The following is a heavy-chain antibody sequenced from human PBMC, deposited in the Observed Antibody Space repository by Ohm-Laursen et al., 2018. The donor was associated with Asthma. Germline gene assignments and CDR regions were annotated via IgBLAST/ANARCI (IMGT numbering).Heavy chain of an antibody. J-gene: IGHJ6*02. V-gene: IGHV1-18*04. CDR2: ISTYNGNT. Sequence: GASVKVSCKASGYTFTSYGISWVRQAPGQGLEWMGWISTYNGNTKYAQKFQGRLIMTTDTSTSTALMELRSLRSDDRAVYYCARDLTVGCTSSTCSTDGFVHNYYYYGMDVWGQGTTVTVSS. CDR3: ARDLTVGCTSSTCSTDGFVHNYYYYGMDV. CDR1: GYTFTSYG. D-gene: IGHD2-2*02.